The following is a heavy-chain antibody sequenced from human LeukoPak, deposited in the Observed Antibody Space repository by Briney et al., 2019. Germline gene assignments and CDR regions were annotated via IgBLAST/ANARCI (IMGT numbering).Heavy chain of an antibody. CDR1: GFTFSSYS. Sequence: GGSLRLSCAASGFTFSSYSMNWVRQAPGKGLEWVSSISSSSSYIYYADSVKGRFTISRDNAKNSLYLQMNSLRAEDTAVYYCARALDHDYSNPMGDYWGQGTLVTVSS. CDR3: ARALDHDYSNPMGDY. V-gene: IGHV3-21*01. J-gene: IGHJ4*02. D-gene: IGHD4-11*01. CDR2: ISSSSSYI.